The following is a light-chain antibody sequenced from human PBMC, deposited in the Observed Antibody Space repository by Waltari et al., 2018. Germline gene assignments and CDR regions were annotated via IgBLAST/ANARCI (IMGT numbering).Light chain of an antibody. J-gene: IGLJ3*02. CDR1: SSHVGFYNH. CDR2: DVS. CDR3: NSYAGSSSWV. Sequence: QSALTQPASVSGSPGQSITISCTGTSSHVGFYNHVSWYQQHPGKAPKLMIYDVSERPSGVSNRFSGSKSGNTASLTISGLQAEDEAYYYCNSYAGSSSWVFGGGTKLTVL. V-gene: IGLV2-14*01.